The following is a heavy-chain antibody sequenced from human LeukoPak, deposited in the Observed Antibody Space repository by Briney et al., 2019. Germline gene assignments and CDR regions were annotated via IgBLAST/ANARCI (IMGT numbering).Heavy chain of an antibody. D-gene: IGHD2-2*03. CDR3: AREAGYCTSTSCLSY. V-gene: IGHV1-69*01. CDR1: GGTFSSYA. Sequence: ASVKVSCKASGGTFSSYAISWVRQAPGQGLEWMGGIIPIFGTANYAQKFQGRVTITADESTSTAYMELSSLRSEDTAVYYCAREAGYCTSTSCLSYWGQGTLVTLSS. J-gene: IGHJ4*02. CDR2: IIPIFGTA.